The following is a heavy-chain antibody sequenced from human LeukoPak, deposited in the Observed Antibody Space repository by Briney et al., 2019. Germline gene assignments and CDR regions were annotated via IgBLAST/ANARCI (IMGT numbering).Heavy chain of an antibody. CDR1: GFTFSGSA. CDR3: TRSPGFAP. V-gene: IGHV3-73*01. Sequence: GGSLRLSCAASGFTFSGSAMHWVRQASGTGLGWVGRVGANGNSYATIYAASVKGRFTVSRDDSKNTAYLQMNSLKTEDTAVYYCTRSPGFAPWGQGTLVTVSS. CDR2: VGANGNSYAT. J-gene: IGHJ5*02.